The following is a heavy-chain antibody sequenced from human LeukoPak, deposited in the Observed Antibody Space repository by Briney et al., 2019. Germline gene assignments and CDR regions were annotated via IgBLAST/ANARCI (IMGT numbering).Heavy chain of an antibody. CDR2: IYTSGST. D-gene: IGHD1-26*01. V-gene: IGHV4-61*02. CDR1: GGSISSGSYY. Sequence: PSETLSLTCTVSGGSISSGSYYWSWIRQPAGKGLEWIGRIYTSGSTNYNPSLKSRVTISVDTSKNQFSLKLSSVTAADTAVYYCARDRRIVGASNWFDPWGQGTLVTVSS. J-gene: IGHJ5*02. CDR3: ARDRRIVGASNWFDP.